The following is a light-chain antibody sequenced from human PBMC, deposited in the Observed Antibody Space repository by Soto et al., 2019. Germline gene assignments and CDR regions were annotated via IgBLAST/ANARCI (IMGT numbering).Light chain of an antibody. Sequence: QAVVTQEPSLTVSPGGTVTLTCASSTGAVTSGYYPKWFQQKPGQAPRALIYSTTNEHSWTPARFSGSLLGGKAALTLSGVQPEDEAEYYCLLYYGGAQVFGGGTKLTVL. J-gene: IGLJ2*01. CDR3: LLYYGGAQV. CDR2: STT. CDR1: TGAVTSGYY. V-gene: IGLV7-43*01.